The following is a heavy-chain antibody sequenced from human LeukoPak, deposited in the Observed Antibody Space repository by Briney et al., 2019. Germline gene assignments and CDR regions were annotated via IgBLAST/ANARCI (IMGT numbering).Heavy chain of an antibody. Sequence: ASVKVSCKTSGYTFTTYGISWVRQAPGQGLEWMGWVSAYADNTNYVQKVQDRVTMTTDTSTSTAYMELRSLRSDDTAVYYCARDCIGCHGFDYWGQGTLVTVSS. J-gene: IGHJ4*02. CDR1: GYTFTTYG. CDR3: ARDCIGCHGFDY. CDR2: VSAYADNT. D-gene: IGHD2-15*01. V-gene: IGHV1-18*01.